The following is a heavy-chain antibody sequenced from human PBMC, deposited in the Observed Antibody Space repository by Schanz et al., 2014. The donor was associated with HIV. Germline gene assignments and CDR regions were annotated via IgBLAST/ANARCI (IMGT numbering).Heavy chain of an antibody. CDR3: ARDADLNELWPRDYYHYTMDV. CDR1: GGTFSSYA. CDR2: IIPVFGTT. Sequence: QVQLVQSGAEVKKPGSSVKVSCKASGGTFSSYAFSWVRQAPGQGLEWMGGIIPVFGTTDYAQKFQGTVTITADESTSTAYMELSSLRSEDTAVYYCARDADLNELWPRDYYHYTMDVWGQGTTVTVSS. V-gene: IGHV1-69*01. J-gene: IGHJ6*02. D-gene: IGHD5-18*01.